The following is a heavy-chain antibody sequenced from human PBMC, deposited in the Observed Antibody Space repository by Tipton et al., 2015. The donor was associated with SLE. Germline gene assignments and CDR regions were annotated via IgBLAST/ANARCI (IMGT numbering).Heavy chain of an antibody. CDR2: IYYSGST. V-gene: IGHV4-30-4*08. J-gene: IGHJ6*02. Sequence: TLSLTCTVSGGSISSGDYYWSWIRQPPGKGLEWIGYIYYSGSTYYNPSLKSRVTISVDTSRNQFSLKLSSVTAADTAVYYCASLGMNYGMDVWGQGTTVTVSS. D-gene: IGHD7-27*01. CDR1: GGSISSGDYY. CDR3: ASLGMNYGMDV.